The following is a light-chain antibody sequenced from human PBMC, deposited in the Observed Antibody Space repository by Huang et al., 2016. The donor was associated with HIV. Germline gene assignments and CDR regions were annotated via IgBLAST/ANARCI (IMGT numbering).Light chain of an antibody. Sequence: DTVMTQSPLSLPVTPGEPASISCRSSQSLLHSNGYNYLDWYLQKPGQSPQLLIYLASNRAAGVPDRFSGSGSGTDFTLQISRVEAEDVGVYYCMQALQTPMYTFGQGTKLEIK. CDR1: QSLLHSNGYNY. CDR3: MQALQTPMYT. V-gene: IGKV2-28*01. J-gene: IGKJ2*01. CDR2: LAS.